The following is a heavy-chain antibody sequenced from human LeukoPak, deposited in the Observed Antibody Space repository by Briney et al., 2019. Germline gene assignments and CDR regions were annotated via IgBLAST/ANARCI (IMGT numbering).Heavy chain of an antibody. Sequence: ASVKVSSKASGGTFSSYAISWVRQAPGQGLEWMGGIIPIFGTANYAQKFQGRVTITTDESTSTAYMELSSLRSEDTAVYYCAGEGGHASPKDIVLMVYAGPNWFDPWGQGTLVTVSS. D-gene: IGHD2-8*01. J-gene: IGHJ5*02. CDR2: IIPIFGTA. CDR3: AGEGGHASPKDIVLMVYAGPNWFDP. CDR1: GGTFSSYA. V-gene: IGHV1-69*05.